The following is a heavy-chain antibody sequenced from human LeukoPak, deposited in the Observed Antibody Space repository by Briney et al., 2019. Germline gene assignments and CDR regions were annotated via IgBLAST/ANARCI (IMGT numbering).Heavy chain of an antibody. V-gene: IGHV3-30*02. J-gene: IGHJ4*02. CDR1: GFSFSNYG. CDR3: AKTRPRWELLGGHFDY. CDR2: IRYDGSNK. Sequence: GGSLRLSCAASGFSFSNYGMHWVRQAPGKGLEWVAFIRYDGSNKYYADSVKGRFTISRDNSKNTLYLQMNSLRAEDTAVYYCAKTRPRWELLGGHFDYWGQGTLVTVSS. D-gene: IGHD1-26*01.